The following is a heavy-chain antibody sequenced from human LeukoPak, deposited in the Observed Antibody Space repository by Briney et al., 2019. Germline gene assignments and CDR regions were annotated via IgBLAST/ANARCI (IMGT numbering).Heavy chain of an antibody. CDR3: ARTNPPATYYYDSSGSLYYYYYGMDV. CDR1: GGSISSYY. V-gene: IGHV4-59*01. J-gene: IGHJ6*02. Sequence: KSSETLSLTCTVSGGSISSYYWSWIRQPPGKGLEWLGYIYYSGSTNYNPSLKSRVTISVDTSKNQFSLKLSSVTAADTAVYYCARTNPPATYYYDSSGSLYYYYYGMDVWGQGTTVTVSS. D-gene: IGHD3-22*01. CDR2: IYYSGST.